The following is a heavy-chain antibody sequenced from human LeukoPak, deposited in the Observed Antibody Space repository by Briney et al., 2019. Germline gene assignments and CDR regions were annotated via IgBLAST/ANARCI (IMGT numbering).Heavy chain of an antibody. D-gene: IGHD3-10*01. CDR3: AKFSSGGAFDI. V-gene: IGHV4-30-2*01. J-gene: IGHJ3*02. CDR1: GGSISSGGYY. Sequence: NPSETLSLTCTVSGGSISSGGYYWSWIRQPPGKGLEWIGYIYHSGSTYYNPSLKSRVTISVDRSKNQFSLKLSSVTAADTAVYYCAKFSSGGAFDIWGQGTMVTVSS. CDR2: IYHSGST.